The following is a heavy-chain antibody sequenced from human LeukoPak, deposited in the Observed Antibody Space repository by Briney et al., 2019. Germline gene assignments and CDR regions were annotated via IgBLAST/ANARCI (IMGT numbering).Heavy chain of an antibody. Sequence: SETLSLTCVVSGYSISSGYQWAWIRQSPGKGLEWIGSIYHSGSATYNPSLKSRVTISVETSKNQFSLNLYSVTAADTAVYYCARDPRWLTPDCTSTSCYENYFDPWGQGTLVTVSS. CDR2: IYHSGSA. D-gene: IGHD2-2*01. V-gene: IGHV4-38-2*02. CDR1: GYSISSGYQ. J-gene: IGHJ5*02. CDR3: ARDPRWLTPDCTSTSCYENYFDP.